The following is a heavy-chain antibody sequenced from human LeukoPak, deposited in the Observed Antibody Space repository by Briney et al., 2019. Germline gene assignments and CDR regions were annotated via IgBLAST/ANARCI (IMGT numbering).Heavy chain of an antibody. CDR2: ISGGGSIA. CDR3: ARVSSIAAAGTYDY. D-gene: IGHD6-13*01. J-gene: IGHJ4*02. V-gene: IGHV3-21*01. CDR1: GFTFSSYA. Sequence: GGSLRLSCAASGFTFSSYAMDWVRQAPGKGLEWVSGISGGGSIAYYADSVRGRFTISRDNAKNSLYLQMNSLRAEDTAVYYCARVSSIAAAGTYDYWGQGTLVTVSS.